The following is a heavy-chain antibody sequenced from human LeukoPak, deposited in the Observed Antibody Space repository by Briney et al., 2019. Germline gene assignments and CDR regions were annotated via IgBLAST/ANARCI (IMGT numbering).Heavy chain of an antibody. CDR2: IYTSGST. Sequence: SETLSLTCTVSGGSISSGSYYWSWIRQPAGKGLEWIGRIYTSGSTNYNPSLKSRVTISVDTSKNQFSLKLCSVTAADTAVYYCARIMTTVTTASPIEYMDVWGKGTTVTISS. D-gene: IGHD4-17*01. J-gene: IGHJ6*03. CDR3: ARIMTTVTTASPIEYMDV. CDR1: GGSISSGSYY. V-gene: IGHV4-61*02.